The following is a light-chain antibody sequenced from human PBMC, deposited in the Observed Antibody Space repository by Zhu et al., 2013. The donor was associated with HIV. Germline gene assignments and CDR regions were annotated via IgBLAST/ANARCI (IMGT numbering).Light chain of an antibody. CDR3: QQFANSPGT. V-gene: IGKV3-20*01. CDR1: QRVTSGY. J-gene: IGKJ1*01. CDR2: AAS. Sequence: EIVMTQSPGTLSLSPGERATLSCGVSQRVTSGYFAWYQQKVGQAPRLLIYAASIRATGIPDRFSGSWSGTDFTLTINRLEPEDFAVYYCQQFANSPGTFGQGTRVEVK.